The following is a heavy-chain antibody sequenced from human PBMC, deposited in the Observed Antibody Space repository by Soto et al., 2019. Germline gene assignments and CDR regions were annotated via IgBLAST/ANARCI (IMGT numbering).Heavy chain of an antibody. CDR1: GGTFTNYA. J-gene: IGHJ4*02. V-gene: IGHV1-69*13. CDR3: ARRREGSYYGRRGDLDY. D-gene: IGHD3-22*01. Sequence: RASVKVSCKASGGTFTNYAISWVRQAPGQGLEWMGGINPIFGTANYAQKFQGRVTITADESTSTAYMELSSLRSDDTAVYYCARRREGSYYGRRGDLDYWGQGTLVTVSS. CDR2: INPIFGTA.